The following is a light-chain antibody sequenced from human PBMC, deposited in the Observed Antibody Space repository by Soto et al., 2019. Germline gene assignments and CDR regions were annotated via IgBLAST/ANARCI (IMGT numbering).Light chain of an antibody. V-gene: IGKV3-15*01. CDR3: QQYSNWWA. Sequence: EIVMTQSPATLSVSPGERATLSCRASQSIGGSLAWYQQNTGQAPRLLIYGAANSATGVAASFSGSGRGTDFTLSISSLQSEYCAVAYCQQYSNWWAFGQGSKVEI. CDR1: QSIGGS. J-gene: IGKJ1*01. CDR2: GAA.